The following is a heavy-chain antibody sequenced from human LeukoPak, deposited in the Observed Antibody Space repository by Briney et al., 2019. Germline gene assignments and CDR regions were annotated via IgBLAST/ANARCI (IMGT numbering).Heavy chain of an antibody. J-gene: IGHJ4*02. CDR3: VRDRNYFEALQRSY. D-gene: IGHD1-7*01. CDR1: GFTFSTFA. CDR2: ITGAGSTT. V-gene: IGHV3-23*01. Sequence: GGSLRLPCAASGFTFSTFAMSWVRQDPGRGLEWVSSITGAGSTTYYPESVKGRFTISRDNSKNTLYLQMNSLRVEDTAVYFCVRDRNYFEALQRSYWGQGTLVTVSS.